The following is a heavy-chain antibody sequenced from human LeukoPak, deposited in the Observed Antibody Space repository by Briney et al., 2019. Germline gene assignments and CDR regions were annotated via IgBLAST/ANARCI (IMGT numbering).Heavy chain of an antibody. CDR3: ARGNWNYFDY. D-gene: IGHD1-20*01. Sequence: SQTLSLTCTVSGDSISSGDYYWTWIPQPAGKGLEWIGRIYSSGSTNYNPSLKSRLTISLDTSKNQFSLKLSSVTAADTAVYYCARGNWNYFDYWGQGTLVPVSS. CDR1: GDSISSGDYY. CDR2: IYSSGST. J-gene: IGHJ4*02. V-gene: IGHV4-61*02.